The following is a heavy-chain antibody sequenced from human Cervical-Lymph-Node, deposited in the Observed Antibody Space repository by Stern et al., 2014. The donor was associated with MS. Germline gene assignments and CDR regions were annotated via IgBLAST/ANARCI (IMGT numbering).Heavy chain of an antibody. Sequence: VQLVQSGAEVKKPGSSVKVSCKASGGTFSTYGISWVRQTPGHGLEWMGGIIPLFGIPNYAQNFQGRVTITADESTSTAYMELSSLRSEDTAVYYCATDTSVVTTTRNWFDPWGHGTLVTVSS. V-gene: IGHV1-69*01. CDR1: GGTFSTYG. CDR2: IIPLFGIP. D-gene: IGHD2-15*01. J-gene: IGHJ5*02. CDR3: ATDTSVVTTTRNWFDP.